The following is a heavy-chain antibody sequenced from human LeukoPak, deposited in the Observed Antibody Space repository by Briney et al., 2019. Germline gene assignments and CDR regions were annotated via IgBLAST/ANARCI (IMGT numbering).Heavy chain of an antibody. CDR2: MSYNGNNK. V-gene: IGHV3-30-3*01. J-gene: IGHJ5*01. CDR1: GFTFTNYP. Sequence: GRSLRLSCAASGFTFTNYPIHWVRQAPGKGLEWMAVMSYNGNNKYYADSVKGRFTISRDNSKTTLYLQMDRLGPGDTAVSYCARGASGTFSWFDSWGQGTLVTVSS. CDR3: ARGASGTFSWFDS. D-gene: IGHD1-1*01.